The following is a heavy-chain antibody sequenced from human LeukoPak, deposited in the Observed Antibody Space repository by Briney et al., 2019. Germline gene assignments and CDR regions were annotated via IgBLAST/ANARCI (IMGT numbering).Heavy chain of an antibody. CDR1: GFTFSSYS. CDR2: ISSSSSYI. V-gene: IGHV3-21*01. Sequence: GGSLRLSCGASGFTFSSYSMNWVLQAPGKGLEWSSSISSSSSYIYYANSVKGRFTVSRDNAKNSLYLQMNSLRAEDSAVYYCAREHCSGGSCYNTYWGQGTLVTVSS. CDR3: AREHCSGGSCYNTY. J-gene: IGHJ4*02. D-gene: IGHD2-15*01.